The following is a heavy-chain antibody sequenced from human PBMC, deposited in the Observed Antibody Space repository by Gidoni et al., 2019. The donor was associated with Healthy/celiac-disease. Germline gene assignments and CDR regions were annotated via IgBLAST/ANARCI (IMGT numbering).Heavy chain of an antibody. Sequence: QVQLVESGGGVVQPGRSLRLSCAACGFTFSSYGMHWVRQAPGKGLEWVAVIWYDGSNKYYADSVKGRFTISRDNSKNTLYLQMNSLRAEDTAVYYCAREGCGGDCYSGRGFDYWGQGTLVTVSS. D-gene: IGHD2-21*01. CDR1: GFTFSSYG. V-gene: IGHV3-33*01. J-gene: IGHJ4*02. CDR3: AREGCGGDCYSGRGFDY. CDR2: IWYDGSNK.